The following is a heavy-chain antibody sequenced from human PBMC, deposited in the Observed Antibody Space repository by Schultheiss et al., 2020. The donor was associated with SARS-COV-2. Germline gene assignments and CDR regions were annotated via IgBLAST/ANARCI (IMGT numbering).Heavy chain of an antibody. CDR3: ARVRTTGTTPYYYGMDV. V-gene: IGHV3-21*01. CDR2: ISSSSSYI. Sequence: GGSLRLSCAASGFTFSSYAMHWVRQAPGKGLVWVSSISSSSSYIYYADSVKGRFTISRDNAKNSLYLRMNSLRAEDTAVYYCARVRTTGTTPYYYGMDVWGQGTTVTVSS. D-gene: IGHD1-7*01. J-gene: IGHJ6*02. CDR1: GFTFSSYA.